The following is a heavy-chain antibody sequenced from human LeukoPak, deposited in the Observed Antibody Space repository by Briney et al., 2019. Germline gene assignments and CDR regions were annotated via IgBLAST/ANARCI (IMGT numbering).Heavy chain of an antibody. D-gene: IGHD3-10*02. Sequence: GGSLRLSCAASGFTFSSYEMNWVRQAPGKGLVWASYISSSGSTIYYADSVKGRFTISRDNAKNSLYLQMNSLRAEDTAVYYCAELGITMIGGVWGKGTTVTISS. CDR2: ISSSGSTI. CDR1: GFTFSSYE. J-gene: IGHJ6*04. V-gene: IGHV3-48*03. CDR3: AELGITMIGGV.